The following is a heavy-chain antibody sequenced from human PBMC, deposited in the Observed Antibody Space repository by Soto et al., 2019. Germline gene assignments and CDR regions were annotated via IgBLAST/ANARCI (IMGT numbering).Heavy chain of an antibody. CDR3: AKVSRKGSAIDFDY. CDR1: GYTFSNYD. J-gene: IGHJ4*02. V-gene: IGHV1-8*01. D-gene: IGHD3-10*01. Sequence: QVQLVQSGAELKKPGASVKVSCKASGYTFSNYDMNWVRQATGQGPEWIGWVNPNNGDTGYAQKFQGRVTLTTDISTPTAFMALTSLRSEDTAIYYCAKVSRKGSAIDFDYWGQGNLLTVSS. CDR2: VNPNNGDT.